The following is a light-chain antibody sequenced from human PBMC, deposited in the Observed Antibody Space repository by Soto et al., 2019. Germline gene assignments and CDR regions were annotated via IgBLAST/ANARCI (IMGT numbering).Light chain of an antibody. V-gene: IGKV3-15*01. CDR2: GAS. Sequence: EIVMTQSPATLSVSPGERATLSCRASQSVSNNLAWYQQKPGQAPSLLIYGASTRATGIPARFSGSGSGTEVTLTLSSLQSEDFAVYYCQQYNNWPPLTFGGGTKVEIK. CDR1: QSVSNN. J-gene: IGKJ4*01. CDR3: QQYNNWPPLT.